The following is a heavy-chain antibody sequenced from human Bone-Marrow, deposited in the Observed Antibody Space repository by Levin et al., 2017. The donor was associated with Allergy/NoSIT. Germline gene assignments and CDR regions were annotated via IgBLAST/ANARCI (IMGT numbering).Heavy chain of an antibody. CDR3: ARDSTQVDAFDI. V-gene: IGHV4-59*01. Sequence: SETLSLTCTVSDGSISGYYWSWIRQPPGQGLQWIGYIHYTGITNYNPSLKTPVTISVDTSKNQLSLKLSSVTAADTAVYYCARDSTQVDAFDIWGQGTMVTVSS. CDR1: DGSISGYY. CDR2: IHYTGIT. J-gene: IGHJ3*02.